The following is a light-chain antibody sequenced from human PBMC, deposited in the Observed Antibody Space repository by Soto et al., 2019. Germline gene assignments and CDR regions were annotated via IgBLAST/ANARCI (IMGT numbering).Light chain of an antibody. CDR3: SSYTSSRNYV. V-gene: IGLV2-14*01. Sequence: QSVLTQPASVSGSPGQAITISCTGTSSDVGGYNYVSWYQQHPGKAPKLMIYDVSNRPSGVSNRFSGSKSGNTASLTISGLQAEDEADYYCSSYTSSRNYVFGTGTKVTLL. CDR1: SSDVGGYNY. J-gene: IGLJ1*01. CDR2: DVS.